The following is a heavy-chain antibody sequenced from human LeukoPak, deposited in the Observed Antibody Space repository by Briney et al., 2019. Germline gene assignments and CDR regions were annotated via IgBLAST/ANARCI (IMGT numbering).Heavy chain of an antibody. CDR3: ARDEHQYYSESSGRFDY. CDR2: ISGTSNYI. J-gene: IGHJ4*02. CDR1: GFTFNIYS. D-gene: IGHD3-22*01. V-gene: IGHV3-21*01. Sequence: GGSLRLSCAASGFTFNIYSMNWVRQAPGKGLEWVSSISGTSNYIYYADSVKGRFTISRDNAKNSLYLHMNSLRAEDTAVYYCARDEHQYYSESSGRFDYWGQGTLVTVSS.